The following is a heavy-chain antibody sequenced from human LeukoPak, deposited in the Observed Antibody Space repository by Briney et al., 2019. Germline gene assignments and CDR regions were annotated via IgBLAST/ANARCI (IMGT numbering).Heavy chain of an antibody. CDR2: IYYSGST. V-gene: IGHV4-39*01. D-gene: IGHD2-2*01. CDR3: ARPPSYPPRSAFDI. Sequence: SETLSLTCTVSGGSISSSSYYWGWIRQPPGKGLEWIGSIYYSGSTYYNPSLKSRVTISVDTSKNQFSLKLSSVTGADTAVYYCARPPSYPPRSAFDIWGQGTMVTVSS. CDR1: GGSISSSSYY. J-gene: IGHJ3*02.